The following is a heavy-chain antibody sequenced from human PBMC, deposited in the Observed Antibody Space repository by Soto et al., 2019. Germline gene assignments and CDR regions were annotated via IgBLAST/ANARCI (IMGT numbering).Heavy chain of an antibody. Sequence: SETLSLTCTVSGGSISSSSYYWGWIRQPPGKGLEWIGSIYYSGSTYYNPSLKSRVTISVDTSKNQFSLELSSVTAADTAVYYCARHPEYYYDSSGYHYYYYYGMDVWGQGTTVTVSS. V-gene: IGHV4-39*01. CDR1: GGSISSSSYY. J-gene: IGHJ6*02. CDR2: IYYSGST. D-gene: IGHD3-22*01. CDR3: ARHPEYYYDSSGYHYYYYYGMDV.